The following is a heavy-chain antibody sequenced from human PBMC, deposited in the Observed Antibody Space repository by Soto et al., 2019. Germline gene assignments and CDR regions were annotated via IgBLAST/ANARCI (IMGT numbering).Heavy chain of an antibody. Sequence: QVQLVESGGGVVQPGRSLRLSCAASGFTFSSYGMHWVRQAPGKGLEWVAVIWYDGSNKYYADSVKGRFTISRDNSKNTLYLQMYSLRAEDTAVYYYARAMTGRLGVYYFDYWGQGTLVTVSS. CDR2: IWYDGSNK. J-gene: IGHJ4*02. CDR1: GFTFSSYG. CDR3: ARAMTGRLGVYYFDY. V-gene: IGHV3-33*01. D-gene: IGHD3-9*01.